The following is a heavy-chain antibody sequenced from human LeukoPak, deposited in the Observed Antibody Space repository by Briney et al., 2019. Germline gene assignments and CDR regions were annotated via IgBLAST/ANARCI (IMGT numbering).Heavy chain of an antibody. CDR2: IYYTGST. V-gene: IGHV4-30-4*01. D-gene: IGHD3-22*01. J-gene: IGHJ3*02. CDR1: GGSISSNDYY. Sequence: PSQTLSLTCTVSGGSISSNDYYWSWVRQPPGKGLEWIGYIYYTGSTYYSPSLKSRVTISVDTSKNQFSLKLSSVTAADTAVYYCARGPYYYDSSGGRNAFDIWGQGTMVTVSS. CDR3: ARGPYYYDSSGGRNAFDI.